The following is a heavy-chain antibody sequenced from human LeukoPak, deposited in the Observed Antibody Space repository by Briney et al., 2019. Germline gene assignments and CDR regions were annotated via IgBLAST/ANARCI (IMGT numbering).Heavy chain of an antibody. D-gene: IGHD4-23*01. V-gene: IGHV1-2*06. CDR3: ARYGGNSEFFQH. J-gene: IGHJ1*01. Sequence: ASVKVSCKASGYTFTGYYMHWVRQAPGRGLEWMGRINPNSGGTNYAQKFQGRVTMTRDTSISTAYMELSRLRSDDTAVYYCARYGGNSEFFQHWGQGTLVTVSS. CDR1: GYTFTGYY. CDR2: INPNSGGT.